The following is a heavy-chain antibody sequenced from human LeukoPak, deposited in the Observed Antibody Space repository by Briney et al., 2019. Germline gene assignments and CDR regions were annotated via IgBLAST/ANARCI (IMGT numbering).Heavy chain of an antibody. Sequence: ASVKVSCKASGYTFTGYYMHWVRQAPGQGLEWMGWINPNSGGTNYAQKFQGWVTMTRDTSISTAYMELSRLRSDDTAVYYCASHSTSSGWPPLDYWGQGTLVTVSS. CDR2: INPNSGGT. D-gene: IGHD6-19*01. V-gene: IGHV1-2*04. CDR1: GYTFTGYY. CDR3: ASHSTSSGWPPLDY. J-gene: IGHJ4*02.